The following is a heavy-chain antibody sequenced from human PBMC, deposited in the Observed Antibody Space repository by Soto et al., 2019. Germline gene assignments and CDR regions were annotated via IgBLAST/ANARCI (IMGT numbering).Heavy chain of an antibody. V-gene: IGHV1-46*01. J-gene: IGHJ4*02. D-gene: IGHD3-22*01. CDR2: IYPGGVNI. CDR3: AKDYYSDSNGSHFDY. Sequence: ASVKVSCKAIGYSFTSHYMHWVRQAPGQGLEWMGTIYPGGVNIGYAQKFKGRVTMTKDTSTSTVYMELNSLRSEDTAVYYCAKDYYSDSNGSHFDYWGQGTQVTVSS. CDR1: GYSFTSHY.